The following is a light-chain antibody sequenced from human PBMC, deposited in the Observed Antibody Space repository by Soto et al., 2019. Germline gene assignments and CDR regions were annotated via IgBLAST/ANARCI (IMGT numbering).Light chain of an antibody. V-gene: IGKV3-11*01. Sequence: EIVLTQSPATLSSFPGDRVTLSCRASQSVSSYLAWYQQKPGQAPRLLIYDASNRATGIPARFSGSGSGTHFSLPISRLEPEDFAVYYCKQRSNWPSTFGQGTRLEIK. CDR1: QSVSSY. CDR3: KQRSNWPST. CDR2: DAS. J-gene: IGKJ5*01.